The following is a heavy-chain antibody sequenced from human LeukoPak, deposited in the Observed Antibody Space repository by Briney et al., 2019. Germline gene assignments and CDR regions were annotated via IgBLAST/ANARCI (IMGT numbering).Heavy chain of an antibody. V-gene: IGHV3-15*01. CDR3: TTKTHTVTTGSPDY. D-gene: IGHD4-17*01. CDR2: IKSKTDGGTT. J-gene: IGHJ4*02. Sequence: GGSLRLSCAASGFTFSNAWMSWVRQAPGKGLEWVGRIKSKTDGGTTDYAAPVKGRFTISRDDSKNTLYLQMNSLKTEDTAVYYCTTKTHTVTTGSPDYWGQGTLVTVSS. CDR1: GFTFSNAW.